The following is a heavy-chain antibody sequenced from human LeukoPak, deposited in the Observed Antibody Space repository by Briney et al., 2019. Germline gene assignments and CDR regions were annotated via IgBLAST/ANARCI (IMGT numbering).Heavy chain of an antibody. Sequence: GGSLRLSCAASGFTFSNTWMTWVRQTPGRGLEWVANIKQDGSEKYYVDSVKGRFTISRDNAKNSLYLQMNSLRAEDTAVYYCARDRGTLSEFDPWGQGTLVTVSS. V-gene: IGHV3-7*01. CDR3: ARDRGTLSEFDP. CDR1: GFTFSNTW. CDR2: IKQDGSEK. D-gene: IGHD3-10*01. J-gene: IGHJ5*02.